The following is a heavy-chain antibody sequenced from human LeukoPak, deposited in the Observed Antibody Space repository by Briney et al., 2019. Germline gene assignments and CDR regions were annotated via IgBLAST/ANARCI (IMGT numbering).Heavy chain of an antibody. CDR2: IYYSGST. D-gene: IGHD1-26*01. J-gene: IGHJ4*02. Sequence: TPSETLSLTCAASGAPSSRTYWSWIRQPPGKGLEWIGYIYYSGSTNYNPSLKSRVTISVDTSKNQFSLNLTSVTAADTAVYYCASGQVGATTLFDYWGQGTLVTVSS. V-gene: IGHV4-59*01. CDR3: ASGQVGATTLFDY. CDR1: GAPSSRTY.